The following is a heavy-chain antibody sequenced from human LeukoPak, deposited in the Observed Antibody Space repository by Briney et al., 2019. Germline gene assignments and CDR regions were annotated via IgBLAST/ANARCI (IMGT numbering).Heavy chain of an antibody. CDR2: ILHSGST. CDR1: GDSISNNKW. V-gene: IGHV4-4*02. D-gene: IGHD6-13*01. J-gene: IGHJ3*02. CDR3: ARLDPTYLAAAGTGPDAFDI. Sequence: SETLSLTCAVSGDSISNNKWWSWVRQPPGKGLEWIGEILHSGSTNYNPSLKSRLTMSVDKSNNQFSLRLSSVTAADTAVYYCARLDPTYLAAAGTGPDAFDIWGQGTMVTVSS.